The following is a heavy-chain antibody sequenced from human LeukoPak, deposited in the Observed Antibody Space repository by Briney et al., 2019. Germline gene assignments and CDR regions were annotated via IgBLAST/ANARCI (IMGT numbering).Heavy chain of an antibody. CDR1: GYTFTSYG. CDR3: ARGLGYCSGGTCPNDY. Sequence: ASVKVSCKASGYTFTSYGISWVRQAPGQGLEWMGWISAYNGNTNYAQKLQGRVPMTTDASTSTAHMELRSLTSDDTAIYYCARGLGYCSGGTCPNDYWGQGTLVTVSS. V-gene: IGHV1-18*01. J-gene: IGHJ4*02. D-gene: IGHD2-15*01. CDR2: ISAYNGNT.